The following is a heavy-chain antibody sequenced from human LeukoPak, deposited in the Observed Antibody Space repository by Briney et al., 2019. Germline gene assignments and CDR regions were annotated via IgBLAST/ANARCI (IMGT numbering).Heavy chain of an antibody. CDR1: GFTFSTYG. J-gene: IGHJ4*02. CDR2: ISKDGSNE. V-gene: IGHV3-30*18. D-gene: IGHD6-19*01. CDR3: AKHSSGITVAGTIQY. Sequence: HPGGSLRLSCAASGFTFSTYGVYWVRQAPGRGLEWVALISKDGSNEYYADSVKGRFTISRDNSKNTLDLQMNSLRADDTAVYYCAKHSSGITVAGTIQYWGQGTLVTVSS.